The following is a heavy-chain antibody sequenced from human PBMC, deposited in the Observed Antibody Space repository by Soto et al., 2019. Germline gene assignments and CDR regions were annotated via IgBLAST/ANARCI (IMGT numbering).Heavy chain of an antibody. J-gene: IGHJ4*02. CDR3: AKETYSGPLDY. Sequence: QVQLVESGGGVVQPGRSLRLSCAASGFTFSSYGMHWVRQAPGKGLEWVSVISYDGSNKYYADSVKGRFTISRDNSKNTLYRQMNSLRAEDTSVDYCAKETYSGPLDYWGQGTLVTVSS. V-gene: IGHV3-30*18. CDR2: ISYDGSNK. CDR1: GFTFSSYG. D-gene: IGHD2-15*01.